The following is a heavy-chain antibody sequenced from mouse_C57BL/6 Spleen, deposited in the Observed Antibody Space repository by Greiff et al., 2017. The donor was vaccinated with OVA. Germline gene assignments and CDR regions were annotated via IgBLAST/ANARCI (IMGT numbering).Heavy chain of an antibody. CDR3: AREGGSNYGYAMDY. V-gene: IGHV1-18*01. J-gene: IGHJ4*01. Sequence: EVQLQESGPELVKPGASVKIPCKASGYTFTDYNMDWVKQSHGKSLEWIGDINPNNGGTIYNQKFKGKATLTVDKSSSTAYMELRSLTSEDTAVYYCAREGGSNYGYAMDYWGQGTSVTVSS. CDR2: INPNNGGT. CDR1: GYTFTDYN. D-gene: IGHD2-5*01.